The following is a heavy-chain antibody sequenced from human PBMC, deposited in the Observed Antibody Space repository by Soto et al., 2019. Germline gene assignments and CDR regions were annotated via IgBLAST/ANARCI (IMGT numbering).Heavy chain of an antibody. V-gene: IGHV5-51*01. CDR1: GYSFTSYW. D-gene: IGHD6-13*01. CDR2: IYPGDSDT. Sequence: GESLKISCKGSGYSFTSYWIGWVRQMPGKGLEWMGIIYPGDSDTRYSPSFQGQVTISADKSISAAYLQWSSLKASDTAMYYCARLLSAGIAAAWGAFDIWGQGTMVTVSS. CDR3: ARLLSAGIAAAWGAFDI. J-gene: IGHJ3*02.